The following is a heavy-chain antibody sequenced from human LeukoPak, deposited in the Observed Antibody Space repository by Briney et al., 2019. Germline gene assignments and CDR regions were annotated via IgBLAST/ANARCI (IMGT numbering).Heavy chain of an antibody. Sequence: SETLSLTCTVSGGSISSYYWSWIRQPAGKGLEWIGYIYYSGSTNYNPSLKSRVTISVDTSKNQFSLKLSSVTAADTAVYYCAREGDGYNSFDYWGQGTLVTVSS. J-gene: IGHJ4*02. D-gene: IGHD5-24*01. CDR2: IYYSGST. V-gene: IGHV4-59*01. CDR1: GGSISSYY. CDR3: AREGDGYNSFDY.